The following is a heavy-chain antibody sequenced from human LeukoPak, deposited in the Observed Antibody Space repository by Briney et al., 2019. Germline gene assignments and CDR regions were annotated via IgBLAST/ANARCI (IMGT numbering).Heavy chain of an antibody. D-gene: IGHD3-3*01. Sequence: SVTVSCKASGGTFSSYAISWVRQAPGQGLEWMGGIIPIFGTANYAQEFQGRVTITADESTSTAYMELSSLRSEDTAVYYCARVGFLEWSITDYWFAPWGQGTLVIVSS. CDR3: ARVGFLEWSITDYWFAP. CDR2: IIPIFGTA. V-gene: IGHV1-69*01. J-gene: IGHJ5*02. CDR1: GGTFSSYA.